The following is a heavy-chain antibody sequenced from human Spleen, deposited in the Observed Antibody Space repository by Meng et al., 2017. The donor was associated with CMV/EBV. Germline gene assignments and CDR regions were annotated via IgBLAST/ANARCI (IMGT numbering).Heavy chain of an antibody. CDR3: ARRYSSSSYNWFDP. J-gene: IGHJ5*02. V-gene: IGHV4-34*01. CDR1: GGSLSGFY. D-gene: IGHD6-6*01. Sequence: SETLSLTCAVYGGSLSGFYWSWIRQPPGKGLEWIGEINHSGSTNYNPSLKSRVTISVDTSNKQFSLKLRSVTAADTAVYYCARRYSSSSYNWFDPWGQGTLVTVSS. CDR2: INHSGST.